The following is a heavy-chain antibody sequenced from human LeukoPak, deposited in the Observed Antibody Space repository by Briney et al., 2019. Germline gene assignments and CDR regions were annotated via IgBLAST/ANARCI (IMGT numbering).Heavy chain of an antibody. V-gene: IGHV4-39*07. J-gene: IGHJ6*03. CDR2: IYYSGST. CDR1: GGSISSSSYY. Sequence: SETLSLTCTVSGGSISSSSYYWGWIRQPPGKGLEWIGSIYYSGSTYYNPSLKSRVTISVDTSKNQFSLKLSSVTAADTAVYYCARAAVAGTNYYYYMDVWGKGTTVTISS. CDR3: ARAAVAGTNYYYYMDV. D-gene: IGHD6-19*01.